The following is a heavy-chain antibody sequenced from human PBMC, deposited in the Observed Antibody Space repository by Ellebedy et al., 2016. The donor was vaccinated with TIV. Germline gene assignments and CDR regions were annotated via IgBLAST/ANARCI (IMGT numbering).Heavy chain of an antibody. D-gene: IGHD6-13*01. CDR1: GGSFSGYY. V-gene: IGHV4-34*01. Sequence: GSLRLXCAVYGGSFSGYYWSWIRQPPGKGLEWIGEINHSGSPNYNPSLKSRVTISVDTSKNQFSLKLSSVTAADTAVYYCASVGAAAGPVYWGQGTLVTVSS. CDR2: INHSGSP. J-gene: IGHJ4*02. CDR3: ASVGAAAGPVY.